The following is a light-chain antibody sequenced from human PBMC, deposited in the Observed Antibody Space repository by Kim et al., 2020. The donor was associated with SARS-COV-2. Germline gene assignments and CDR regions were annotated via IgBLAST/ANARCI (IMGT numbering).Light chain of an antibody. CDR2: QDS. V-gene: IGLV3-1*01. CDR3: QAWDSSTAV. J-gene: IGLJ2*01. CDR1: KLGDKY. Sequence: SYELTQPPSVSVSPGQTASITCSGDKLGDKYACWYQQKPGQSPVLVIYQDSKRPSGIPERFSASNSGNTATLTISGTQAIDEADYYCQAWDSSTAVFGGG.